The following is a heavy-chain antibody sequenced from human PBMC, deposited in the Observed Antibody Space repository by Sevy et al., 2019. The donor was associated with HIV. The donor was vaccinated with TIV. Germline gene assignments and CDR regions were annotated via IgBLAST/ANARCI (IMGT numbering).Heavy chain of an antibody. J-gene: IGHJ4*02. V-gene: IGHV3-66*01. CDR1: GFTVSSNY. CDR2: IYSDGTT. Sequence: GGSLRLSCAASGFTVSSNYMTWVRQAPGKGLEGVSVIYSDGTTYHADSVMDRLTISSDNSKNTLYLQMKSLRAEDTAVYYCARGKSGYGYGLNSWGQGTLVTVSS. D-gene: IGHD5-18*01. CDR3: ARGKSGYGYGLNS.